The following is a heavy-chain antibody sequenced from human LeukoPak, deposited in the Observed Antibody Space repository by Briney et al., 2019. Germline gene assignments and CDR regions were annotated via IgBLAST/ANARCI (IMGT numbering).Heavy chain of an antibody. CDR2: IYYSGSP. V-gene: IGHV4-39*01. CDR3: ARDRACSNGVCSYFDY. D-gene: IGHD2-8*01. J-gene: IGHJ4*02. Sequence: SETLSLTCIVSGGSISSTTYYWGWIRQPPGKGLEWLGSIYYSGSPWYNPPLKSRVTVSADTSKNQFSLKLTSVTAADTAVYYCARDRACSNGVCSYFDYWGQGTVVT. CDR1: GGSISSTTYY.